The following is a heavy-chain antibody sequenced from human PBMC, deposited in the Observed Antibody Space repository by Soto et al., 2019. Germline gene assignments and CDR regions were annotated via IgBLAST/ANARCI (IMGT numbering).Heavy chain of an antibody. CDR2: ISYDGSNK. D-gene: IGHD3-3*01. J-gene: IGHJ4*02. CDR3: ASSVVITPLDY. V-gene: IGHV3-30*03. CDR1: GFTFSSYG. Sequence: QVQLVESGGGVVQPGRSLRLSCAASGFTFSSYGMHWVRQAPGKGLEWVAVISYDGSNKYYADSVKGRFTISRDNAKKTLYLEMNGLRAEDTAVYYCASSVVITPLDYWGQGTLVTVSS.